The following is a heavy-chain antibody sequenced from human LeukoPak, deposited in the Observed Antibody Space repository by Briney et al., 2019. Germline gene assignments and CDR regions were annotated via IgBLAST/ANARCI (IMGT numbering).Heavy chain of an antibody. D-gene: IGHD3-3*02. CDR1: GFTFSSYS. Sequence: GGSLRLSCAASGFTFSSYSMNWVRQAPGKGLEWVSSISSSSSYIYYADSVKGRFTISRDNAKNSLYLQMNSLRAEDTAVYYCARVPTAIFGVVDFFDYLGEGTLVAASS. J-gene: IGHJ4*02. V-gene: IGHV3-21*01. CDR2: ISSSSSYI. CDR3: ARVPTAIFGVVDFFDY.